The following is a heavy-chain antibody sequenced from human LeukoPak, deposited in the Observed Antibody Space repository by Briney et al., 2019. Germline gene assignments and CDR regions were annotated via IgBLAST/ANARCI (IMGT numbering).Heavy chain of an antibody. V-gene: IGHV3-9*01. D-gene: IGHD3-10*01. J-gene: IGHJ4*02. CDR2: ISWNSGSI. CDR3: AKDLGRFGEAFDY. Sequence: GGSLRLSCAASGFTFDDYAMHWVRQAPGKGLEWVSGISWNSGSIGYADSVKGRFTISRDNAKNSLYLQMNSLRAEDTALYYCAKDLGRFGEAFDYWGQGTLVTVSS. CDR1: GFTFDDYA.